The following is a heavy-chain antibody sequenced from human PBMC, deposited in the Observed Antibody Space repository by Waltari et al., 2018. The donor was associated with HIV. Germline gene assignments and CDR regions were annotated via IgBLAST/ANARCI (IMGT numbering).Heavy chain of an antibody. V-gene: IGHV3-30*04. CDR2: MSYDGSYK. CDR3: GKIGTMFGWWKDYFDS. CDR1: GFTPYA. D-gene: IGHD3-10*02. J-gene: IGHJ4*02. Sequence: QAQLAQSGGRVVQPGTSLRLSCEDSGFTPYAMPWVRQAPGKGLEWGAFMSYDGSYKDYTESLKGRFTISRDNSEKLVFLQVDSLSPEDTAVDYCGKIGTMFGWWKDYFDSWGQGTLVTVSS.